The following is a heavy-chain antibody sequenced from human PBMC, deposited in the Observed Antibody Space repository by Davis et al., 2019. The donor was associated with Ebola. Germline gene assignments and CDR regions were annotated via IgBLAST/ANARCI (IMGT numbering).Heavy chain of an antibody. CDR2: ISSSGSTI. CDR3: ARKLITGLWYYYYGMDV. Sequence: PGGSLRLSCAASGFTFSSYAMSWIRQAPGKGLEWVSYISSSGSTIYYADSVKGRFTISRDNAKNSLYLQMNSLRAEDTAVYYCARKLITGLWYYYYGMDVWGQGTTVTVSS. D-gene: IGHD2-8*01. J-gene: IGHJ6*02. CDR1: GFTFSSYA. V-gene: IGHV3-11*01.